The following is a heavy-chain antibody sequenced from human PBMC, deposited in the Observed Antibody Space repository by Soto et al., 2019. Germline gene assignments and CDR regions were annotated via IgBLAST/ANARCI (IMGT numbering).Heavy chain of an antibody. CDR2: IYYSGST. D-gene: IGHD2-2*01. Sequence: QVQLQESGPGLVKPSETLSLTCTVSGGSITNYYWSWIRQPPGKGLEWIGYIYYSGSTNYNPSLKSRVTISVDPSKNQFSLKLSSVTAADTAVYYCARVDCSSTSCYGNRHFDYWGQGTLVTVSS. CDR1: GGSITNYY. J-gene: IGHJ4*02. V-gene: IGHV4-59*01. CDR3: ARVDCSSTSCYGNRHFDY.